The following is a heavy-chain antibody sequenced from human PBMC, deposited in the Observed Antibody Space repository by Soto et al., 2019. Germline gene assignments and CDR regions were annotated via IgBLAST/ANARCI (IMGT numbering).Heavy chain of an antibody. Sequence: GGSLRLSCAASGFTFSAYDMHWVRQTTGKGLEWVSAIGSADDPYYLGSVKGRFTISRENAKNSLYLQMNSLRAEDTAVYYCARAYSGRLPRRADYYFAMDVWGQGTTVTVSS. CDR3: ARAYSGRLPRRADYYFAMDV. CDR1: GFTFSAYD. V-gene: IGHV3-13*05. J-gene: IGHJ6*02. CDR2: IGSADDP. D-gene: IGHD2-15*01.